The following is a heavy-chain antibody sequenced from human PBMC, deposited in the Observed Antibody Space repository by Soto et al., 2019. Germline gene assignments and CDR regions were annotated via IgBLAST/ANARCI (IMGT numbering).Heavy chain of an antibody. CDR2: IYSNGDT. CDR1: GDSMNSGGYY. Sequence: PSETLSLTCSVSGDSMNSGGYYWSWIRQHPGKGLEWIGYIYSNGDTYYNPSLKSRVTISVDTSKNQFSLTLTSVTAADTAVYYCARRGGSSSGYYYYAMDVWGQGTTVTVSS. D-gene: IGHD6-6*01. J-gene: IGHJ6*02. CDR3: ARRGGSSSGYYYYAMDV. V-gene: IGHV4-31*03.